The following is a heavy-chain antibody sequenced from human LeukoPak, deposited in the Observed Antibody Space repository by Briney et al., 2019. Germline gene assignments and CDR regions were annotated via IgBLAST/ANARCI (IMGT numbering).Heavy chain of an antibody. D-gene: IGHD6-13*01. J-gene: IGHJ5*02. V-gene: IGHV1-18*01. CDR3: ARASDLSWPFET. Sequence: GAAVKVSCKTSGYSFSNYGIVWVRQAPGQGREWMGWISAKNGNTENSQKVQGRVSMTTDSFTGIAYLDLRSLRTADTAVYYCARASDLSWPFETWGQGTLVIVSS. CDR2: ISAKNGNT. CDR1: GYSFSNYG.